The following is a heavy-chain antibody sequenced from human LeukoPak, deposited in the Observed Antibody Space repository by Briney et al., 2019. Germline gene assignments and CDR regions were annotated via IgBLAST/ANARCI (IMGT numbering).Heavy chain of an antibody. CDR2: ISGSRGGT. D-gene: IGHD6-13*01. Sequence: GSLRLSCAASGFIFSTYAMSWVRQAPGKGLEWVSTISGSRGGTYYADSVKGRFTISRDNSKNTLDLQMNSLRAEDTAVYYCAKRYSNSWYAAWDYWGQGTLVTVS. V-gene: IGHV3-23*01. CDR1: GFIFSTYA. CDR3: AKRYSNSWYAAWDY. J-gene: IGHJ4*02.